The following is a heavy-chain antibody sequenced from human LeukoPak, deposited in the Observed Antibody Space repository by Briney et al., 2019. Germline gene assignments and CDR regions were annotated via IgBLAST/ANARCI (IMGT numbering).Heavy chain of an antibody. J-gene: IGHJ4*02. CDR1: GYSFTSHW. CDR2: IYPGDSDT. D-gene: IGHD6-13*01. V-gene: IGHV5-51*01. Sequence: GESLKISCKGSGYSFTSHWIGWVRQMPGKGLEWMGIIYPGDSDTRYSPSSQGQVTISADKSISTAYLQWSSLKASDTAMYYCARLSIAAAGTAPNFDYWGQGTLVTVSS. CDR3: ARLSIAAAGTAPNFDY.